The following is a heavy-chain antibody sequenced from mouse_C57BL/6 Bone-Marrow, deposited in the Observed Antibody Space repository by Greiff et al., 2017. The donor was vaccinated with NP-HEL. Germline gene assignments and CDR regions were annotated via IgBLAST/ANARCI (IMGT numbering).Heavy chain of an antibody. J-gene: IGHJ2*01. D-gene: IGHD2-1*01. Sequence: GEERGKKRASIKTSCKASGYTFTTYPIEWVKQNHGKSLAWIGNFHPYNDDTEYNEKFKNKATLTVEKSSSTVYLELSRLTSDDSSVYYCARGGNYWYYFDYWGQGTTLTVSS. CDR3: ARGGNYWYYFDY. CDR2: FHPYNDDT. CDR1: GYTFTTYP. V-gene: IGHV1-47*01.